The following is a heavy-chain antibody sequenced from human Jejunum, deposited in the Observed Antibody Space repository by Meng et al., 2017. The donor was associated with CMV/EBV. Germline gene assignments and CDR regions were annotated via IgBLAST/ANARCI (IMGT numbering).Heavy chain of an antibody. Sequence: TFTGCYINWGRQAPGQGPEWMGWTNPNNGGTNYAQKFQGRVTMTSDTSTSTAYMELSRLTSDDTAVYYCTRDLYCGGNCYSAVDYWGQGTLVTVSS. CDR3: TRDLYCGGNCYSAVDY. CDR2: TNPNNGGT. D-gene: IGHD2-21*01. CDR1: TFTGCY. V-gene: IGHV1-2*02. J-gene: IGHJ4*02.